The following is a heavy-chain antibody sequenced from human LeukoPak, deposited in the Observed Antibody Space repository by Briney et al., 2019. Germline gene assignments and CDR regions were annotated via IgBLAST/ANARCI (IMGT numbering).Heavy chain of an antibody. J-gene: IGHJ4*02. V-gene: IGHV4-34*01. CDR1: GGSFSGYY. D-gene: IGHD3-3*01. CDR2: INHSGGT. Sequence: PSETLSLTCAVYGGSFSGYYWSWIRQPPGKGLEWIGEINHSGGTNYNPSLKSRVTISVDTSKNQFSLKLSSVTAADTAVYYCARSTNHTIFGVVIPTYYFDYWGQGTLVTVSS. CDR3: ARSTNHTIFGVVIPTYYFDY.